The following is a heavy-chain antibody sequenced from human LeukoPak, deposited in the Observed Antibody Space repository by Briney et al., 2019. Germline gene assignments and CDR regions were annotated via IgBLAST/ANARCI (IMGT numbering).Heavy chain of an antibody. Sequence: GESLKISCKGSGYNFNTNWIGWVRQMPGKGLEWMGIIFPSDSDTIYSPPFQGQVTISADKSINTAYLQWSSLKASDTAIYYCARRPGRAFDIWRQGPTVTVSS. D-gene: IGHD1-14*01. CDR3: ARRPGRAFDI. CDR2: IFPSDSDT. J-gene: IGHJ3*02. V-gene: IGHV5-51*01. CDR1: GYNFNTNW.